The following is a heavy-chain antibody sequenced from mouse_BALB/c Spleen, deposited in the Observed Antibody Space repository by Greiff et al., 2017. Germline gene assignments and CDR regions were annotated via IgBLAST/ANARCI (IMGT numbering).Heavy chain of an antibody. Sequence: EVKLQESGAELVKPGASVKLSCTASGFNIKDTYMHWVKQRPEQGLEWIGRIDPANGNTKYDPKFQGKATITADTSSNTAYLQLSSLTSEDTAVYYCASYYGSSSYAMDYWGQGTSVTVSS. CDR2: IDPANGNT. V-gene: IGHV14-3*02. D-gene: IGHD1-1*01. CDR3: ASYYGSSSYAMDY. CDR1: GFNIKDTY. J-gene: IGHJ4*01.